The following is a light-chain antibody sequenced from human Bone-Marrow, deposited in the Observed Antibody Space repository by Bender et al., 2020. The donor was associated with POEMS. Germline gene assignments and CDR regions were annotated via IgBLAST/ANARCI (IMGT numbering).Light chain of an antibody. Sequence: SFELTQPPSVYVSPGQTASISCSGDKLEDRYTCWYQQKPGQSPVLVIYQDSKRPSGIPERFSGSGSGNTATLTISGTQAMDEAVYYCQSWDTSTWIFGGGTKLTVL. CDR3: QSWDTSTWI. CDR2: QDS. V-gene: IGLV3-1*01. CDR1: KLEDRY. J-gene: IGLJ2*01.